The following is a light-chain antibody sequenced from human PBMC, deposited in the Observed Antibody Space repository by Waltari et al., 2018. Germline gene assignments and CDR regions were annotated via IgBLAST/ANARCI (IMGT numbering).Light chain of an antibody. V-gene: IGKV4-1*01. CDR1: QSLLYNSNDKNY. J-gene: IGKJ1*01. Sequence: DIVMTQSPDYLAVPLGERVTINCKSSQSLLYNSNDKNYLAWYQQKPGQPPKLLFYWASTRHSGVPDLYSGSVSETDFTPTFSSVQSEDVAVYDCKQYDSRRTFGNGTRVEIK. CDR3: KQYDSRRT. CDR2: WAS.